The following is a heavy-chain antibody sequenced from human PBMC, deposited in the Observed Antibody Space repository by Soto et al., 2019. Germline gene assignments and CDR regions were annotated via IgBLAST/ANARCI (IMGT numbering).Heavy chain of an antibody. D-gene: IGHD3-10*01. V-gene: IGHV4-34*01. J-gene: IGHJ6*02. Sequence: SETKSVTCAVYGGSISCYYLSWIRQPLGKGLEWIGEINHSGSTNYNPSLKSRVTISVDTSKNQFSLKLSSVTAADTAVYYCASRTGLGGSGDYYYGMDVWGQGTTVTVSS. CDR1: GGSISCYY. CDR2: INHSGST. CDR3: ASRTGLGGSGDYYYGMDV.